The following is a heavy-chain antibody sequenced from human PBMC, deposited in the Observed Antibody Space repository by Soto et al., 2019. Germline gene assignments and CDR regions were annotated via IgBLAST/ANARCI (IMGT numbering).Heavy chain of an antibody. V-gene: IGHV7-4-1*01. CDR1: GYNFNSHS. J-gene: IGHJ4*02. Sequence: QVQLVQSGSESMQPGASVKVSCKGSGYNFNSHSINWLRQAPGKGLEWMGWINPNTGNTKYEQGFTGRFVFSVDTSVSTVYLQIFSLKADDSAVYYCARDRASGSFDYWGQGTLVTVYS. CDR2: INPNTGNT. D-gene: IGHD1-26*01. CDR3: ARDRASGSFDY.